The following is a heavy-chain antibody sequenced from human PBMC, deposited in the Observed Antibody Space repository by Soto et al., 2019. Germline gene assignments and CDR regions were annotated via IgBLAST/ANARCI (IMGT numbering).Heavy chain of an antibody. V-gene: IGHV3-74*01. J-gene: IGHJ6*03. CDR2: INSDGSST. CDR1: GFTFSSYW. Sequence: GGSLRLSCAASGFTFSSYWMHWVRQAPGKGLVWVSRINSDGSSTSYADSVKGRFTISRDNAKNTLYLQMNSLRAEDTAVYYCARKGYSGYDDVYYYYYYYMDVRGKGTTVTVSS. D-gene: IGHD5-12*01. CDR3: ARKGYSGYDDVYYYYYYYMDV.